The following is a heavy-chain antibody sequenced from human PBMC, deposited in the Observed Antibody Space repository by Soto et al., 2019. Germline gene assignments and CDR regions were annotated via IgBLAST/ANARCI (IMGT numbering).Heavy chain of an antibody. CDR3: ASHLVMAGTRGFDH. V-gene: IGHV4-4*02. CDR2: TRNSVGA. D-gene: IGHD6-19*01. Sequence: QVQLQESGPGLVKPSGTLSLTCAVSSGSVFSSNWWSWVRLPPGKGLEWIGETRNSVGANYNPSLKSRVTITVDRSRNHIFLELSSVTAADTAVYYCASHLVMAGTRGFDHWGLGTLVIVSS. CDR1: SGSVFSSNW. J-gene: IGHJ4*02.